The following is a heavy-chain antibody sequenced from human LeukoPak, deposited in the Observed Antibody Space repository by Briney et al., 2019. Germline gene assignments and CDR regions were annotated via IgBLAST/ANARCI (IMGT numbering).Heavy chain of an antibody. V-gene: IGHV3-23*01. J-gene: IGHJ6*02. D-gene: IGHD3-9*01. CDR3: TKDYCGKFCSAV. CDR2: ITKSGDST. Sequence: GGSLRLSCAASGFTFSSHGIHWVRQAPGKGLEWVSTITKSGDSTYYVDSVKGRSTISRDNSKNTLYLQMNSLRAEDTAKYYCTKDYCGKFCSAVWGQGTTVTVSS. CDR1: GFTFSSHG.